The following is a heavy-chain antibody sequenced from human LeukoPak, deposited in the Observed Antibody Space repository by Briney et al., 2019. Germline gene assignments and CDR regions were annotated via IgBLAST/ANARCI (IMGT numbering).Heavy chain of an antibody. CDR3: AREFPELEHWAFDI. J-gene: IGHJ3*02. CDR1: GGTFSSYA. CDR2: IIPIFGTA. D-gene: IGHD1/OR15-1a*01. Sequence: SVKVSCKASGGTFSSYATSWVRQAPGQGLEWMGGIIPIFGTANYAQKFQGRVTITADEPTSTAYMELGSLRSEDTAVYYCAREFPELEHWAFDIWGQGTMVTVSS. V-gene: IGHV1-69*01.